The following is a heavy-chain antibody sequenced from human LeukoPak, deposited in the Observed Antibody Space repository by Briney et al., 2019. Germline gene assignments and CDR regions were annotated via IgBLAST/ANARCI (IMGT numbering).Heavy chain of an antibody. CDR3: ARMQQLTNYYYGMDV. V-gene: IGHV3-7*02. D-gene: IGHD6-13*01. CDR2: IKLDGSAK. Sequence: GGSLRLSCTASGFTFSSSHWLTWVRQAPGKGLEWVANIKLDGSAKYYADSVKGRFTISRDNSKNTLYLQMNSLRAEDTAVYYCARMQQLTNYYYGMDVWGQGTTVTVSS. CDR1: GFTFSSSHW. J-gene: IGHJ6*02.